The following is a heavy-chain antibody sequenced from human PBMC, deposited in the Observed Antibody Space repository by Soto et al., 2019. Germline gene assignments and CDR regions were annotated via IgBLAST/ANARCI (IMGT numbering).Heavy chain of an antibody. Sequence: GGSLRLSCAASGFTFSNAWMSWVRQAPGKGLEWVGRIKSKTDGGTTDYAAPVKGRFTISRDDSKNTLYLQMNSLKTEDTAVYYCTTAWYYDFWSGYYWWGQGTLVTVSS. V-gene: IGHV3-15*01. CDR1: GFTFSNAW. CDR3: TTAWYYDFWSGYYW. D-gene: IGHD3-3*01. CDR2: IKSKTDGGTT. J-gene: IGHJ4*02.